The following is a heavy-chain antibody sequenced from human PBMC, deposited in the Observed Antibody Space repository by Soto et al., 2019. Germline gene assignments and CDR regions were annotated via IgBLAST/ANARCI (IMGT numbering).Heavy chain of an antibody. J-gene: IGHJ6*03. D-gene: IGHD4-17*01. CDR1: GYAFSQFY. Sequence: QVQLVQSGAEVKKPGASVKVSCKASGYAFSQFYIHWMRQAPGQGLEWMGWINPNSGRTKFAQNFQGWGTMTREPSIKTVYMELSGLKSYATAVYYCARESGGTTATLDYYYFYMDVWGKGTTVTVSS. CDR2: INPNSGRT. CDR3: ARESGGTTATLDYYYFYMDV. V-gene: IGHV1-2*04.